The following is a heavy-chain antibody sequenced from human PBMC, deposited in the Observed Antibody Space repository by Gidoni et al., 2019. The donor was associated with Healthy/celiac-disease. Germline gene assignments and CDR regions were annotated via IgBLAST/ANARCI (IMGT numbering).Heavy chain of an antibody. CDR1: GFTFSSYE. V-gene: IGHV3-48*03. CDR2: ISSSGSTI. CDR3: ASPSPFYDSSGYSFDY. Sequence: EVQLVESGGGLVQPGGSLRLSCAASGFTFSSYEMNWVRQAPGKGLEWVSYISSSGSTIYYADSVKGRFTISRDNAKNSLYLQMNSLRAEDTAVYYCASPSPFYDSSGYSFDYWGQGTLVTVSS. D-gene: IGHD3-22*01. J-gene: IGHJ4*02.